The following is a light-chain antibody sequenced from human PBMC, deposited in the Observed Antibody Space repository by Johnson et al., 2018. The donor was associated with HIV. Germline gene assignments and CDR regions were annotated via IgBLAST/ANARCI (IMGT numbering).Light chain of an antibody. J-gene: IGLJ1*01. Sequence: QSVLTQPPSMSAAPGQKVTISCSGSSSNIGNNYVSWYQQLPGTAPKLLIFENNKRPSGIPDRFSGSKSGTSATLDITGLQTGDEADYYCATWDTSLSAGGVFGTGTKVTVL. V-gene: IGLV1-51*02. CDR3: ATWDTSLSAGGV. CDR1: SSNIGNNY. CDR2: ENN.